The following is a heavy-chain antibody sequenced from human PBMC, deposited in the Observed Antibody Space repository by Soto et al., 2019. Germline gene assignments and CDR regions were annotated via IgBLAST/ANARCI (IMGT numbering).Heavy chain of an antibody. CDR2: INTYNGNT. CDR3: ARAAGTTTYYYY. Sequence: ASVKVSCKASGYTFTTYGISWVRQAPGQGLEWMGWINTYNGNTDYAQKVQGRVTMATDTSTSTAYMELRSLTSDDTAVYYCARAAGTTTYYYYWGQGTLVTVSS. D-gene: IGHD1-26*01. V-gene: IGHV1-18*01. CDR1: GYTFTTYG. J-gene: IGHJ4*02.